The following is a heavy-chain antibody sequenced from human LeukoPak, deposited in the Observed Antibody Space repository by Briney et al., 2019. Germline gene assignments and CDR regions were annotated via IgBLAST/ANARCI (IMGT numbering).Heavy chain of an antibody. V-gene: IGHV1-46*01. Sequence: ASVKVSCKTSGYTFTSYHVHWVRQAPGQGLEWMGIINPSGGSTNNAQKFQGRVTITADESTSTAYMELSSLRSEDTAVYYCARGPVVPAAPAGLYYYYYGMDVWGQGTTVTVSS. CDR3: ARGPVVPAAPAGLYYYYYGMDV. CDR1: GYTFTSYH. CDR2: INPSGGST. J-gene: IGHJ6*02. D-gene: IGHD2-2*01.